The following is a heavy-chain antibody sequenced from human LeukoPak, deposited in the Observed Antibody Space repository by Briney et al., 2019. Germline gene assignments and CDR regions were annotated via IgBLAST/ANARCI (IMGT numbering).Heavy chain of an antibody. Sequence: GGSLRLSCAASGFNFGNYAMSWVRQAPGKGLEWVSGVSDGGGSTRYADSVKGRFTISRDTSKNTLYLQMNSLRVEDTAIYFCATGGYSGLFLFNYWGQGTLVTVSS. V-gene: IGHV3-23*01. CDR1: GFNFGNYA. J-gene: IGHJ4*02. CDR2: VSDGGGST. CDR3: ATGGYSGLFLFNY. D-gene: IGHD1-26*01.